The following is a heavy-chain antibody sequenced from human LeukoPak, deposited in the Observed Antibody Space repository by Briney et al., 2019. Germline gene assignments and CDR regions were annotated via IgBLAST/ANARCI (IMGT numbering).Heavy chain of an antibody. CDR1: GGSFSGYY. CDR3: ARGRGSSGWYPSLYYYYYLDV. J-gene: IGHJ6*03. D-gene: IGHD6-19*01. Sequence: SETLSLTCAVYGGSFSGYYWSWIRQPPGKGLEWIGEINHSGSTNYNPSLKSRVTISVDTSKNQFSLKLSSVTAADTAVYYCARGRGSSGWYPSLYYYYYLDVWGKGTTVTVSS. V-gene: IGHV4-34*01. CDR2: INHSGST.